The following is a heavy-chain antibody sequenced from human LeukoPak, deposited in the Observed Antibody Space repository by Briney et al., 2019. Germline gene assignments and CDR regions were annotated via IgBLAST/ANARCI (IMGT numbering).Heavy chain of an antibody. Sequence: GGSLRLSCAASGFTVSSNYMSWLRQAPGKGLEWVSYISSDSSTIYYADSVKGRFTISRDNAKKSLYLQMNSLRTKDTAVYYCANTEYQRLGTDYWGQGTLVTVSS. V-gene: IGHV3-11*04. D-gene: IGHD2-2*01. CDR3: ANTEYQRLGTDY. J-gene: IGHJ4*02. CDR2: ISSDSSTI. CDR1: GFTVSSNY.